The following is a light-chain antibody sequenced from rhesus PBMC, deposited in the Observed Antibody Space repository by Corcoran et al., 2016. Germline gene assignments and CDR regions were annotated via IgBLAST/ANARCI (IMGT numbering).Light chain of an antibody. CDR3: LQDIQLPFT. J-gene: IGKJ3*01. CDR1: QSLLHSNGYTY. Sequence: DIVMTQTPLSLPVTPGEPASISCRSSQSLLHSNGYTYLFWYLQTPGQSPQLLIYLGSNRASGVPDRVSGSGSGTDCTLKIRRVEAEDVGVYYCLQDIQLPFTFGPGTKLDIK. V-gene: IGKV2-91*01. CDR2: LGS.